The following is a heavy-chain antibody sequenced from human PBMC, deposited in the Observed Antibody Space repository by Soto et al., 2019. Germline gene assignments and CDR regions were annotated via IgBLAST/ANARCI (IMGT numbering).Heavy chain of an antibody. Sequence: EVQLVESGGGLVQPGRSLRLSCAASGFTFDDYAMHWVRQAPGKGLEWVSGISWNSGSIGYADSVKGRFTISRDNDKKSLYLQMNSLRAEDTALYYCAKGAIAAGGPDWGYYYYYMDVWGKGTTVTVSS. V-gene: IGHV3-9*01. J-gene: IGHJ6*03. CDR3: AKGAIAAGGPDWGYYYYYMDV. CDR1: GFTFDDYA. CDR2: ISWNSGSI. D-gene: IGHD6-13*01.